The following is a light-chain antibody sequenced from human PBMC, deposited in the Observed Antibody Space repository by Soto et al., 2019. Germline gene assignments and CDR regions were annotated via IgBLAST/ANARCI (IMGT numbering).Light chain of an antibody. CDR2: GAS. CDR3: QQYNNWPPDRT. V-gene: IGKV3-15*01. CDR1: PSVGSN. J-gene: IGKJ1*01. Sequence: EIVMTQSPATLSVSPGERATLSCRASPSVGSNLAWYQQKPGQAPRLLIYGASTRATGIPARFSGSGSGTEFPLTISTLQSDDFALYFCQQYNNWPPDRTFGQGTKVEIK.